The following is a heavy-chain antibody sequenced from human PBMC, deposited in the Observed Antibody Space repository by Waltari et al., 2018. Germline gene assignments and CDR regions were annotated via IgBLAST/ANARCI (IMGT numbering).Heavy chain of an antibody. V-gene: IGHV1-69*08. Sequence: QVQLVQSGAEVKKPGSSVKVSCKASGGTFSSYAISWVRQAPGQGLEWMGRIIPIFGTANYAQKCQGRVTITADKSTSTAYMELSSLRSEDTAVYYCARDDSSGYDWVAFDIWGQGTMVTVSS. CDR3: ARDDSSGYDWVAFDI. CDR2: IIPIFGTA. CDR1: GGTFSSYA. D-gene: IGHD3-22*01. J-gene: IGHJ3*02.